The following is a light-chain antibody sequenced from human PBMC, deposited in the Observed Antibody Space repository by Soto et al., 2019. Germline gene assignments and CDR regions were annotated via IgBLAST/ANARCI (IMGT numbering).Light chain of an antibody. J-gene: IGLJ2*01. V-gene: IGLV2-14*03. Sequence: QSVLTQPASVSGSPGQSITISCTGSSSDIGAYNFVSWYQQHPGKAPKLMLYDVNIRPSGVFNRFSGSKSGNTASLTISGLQAEDEADYYCTSWTTSTTMIFGGGTQLTVL. CDR3: TSWTTSTTMI. CDR2: DVN. CDR1: SSDIGAYNF.